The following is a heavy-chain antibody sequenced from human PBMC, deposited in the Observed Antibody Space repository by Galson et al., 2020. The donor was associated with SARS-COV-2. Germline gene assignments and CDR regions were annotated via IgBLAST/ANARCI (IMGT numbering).Heavy chain of an antibody. V-gene: IGHV3-23*01. CDR2: ISGSGGST. D-gene: IGHD3-10*01. CDR1: GFTFSSYA. CDR3: AKGARLLWFGELQTTYFDY. Sequence: GGSLRLSCAASGFTFSSYAMSWVRQAPGKGLEWVSAISGSGGSTYYADSVKGRFTISRDNSKNTLYLQMNSLRAEDTAVYYCAKGARLLWFGELQTTYFDYWGQGTLVTVSS. J-gene: IGHJ4*02.